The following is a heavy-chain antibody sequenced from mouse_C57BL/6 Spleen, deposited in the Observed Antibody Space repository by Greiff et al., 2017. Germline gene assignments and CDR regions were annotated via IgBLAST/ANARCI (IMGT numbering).Heavy chain of an antibody. CDR1: GFNINDYY. CDR2: IDPEDGAT. Sequence: VQLQQSGAELVKPGASVKLSCTASGFNINDYYMHWVKQRTEQGLEWIGRIDPEDGATKYAPKFQGKATITADTSSNTAYLQLSSLTSEDAAVYYCTKRDGNYYFDYWGQGTTLTVSS. CDR3: TKRDGNYYFDY. V-gene: IGHV14-2*01. D-gene: IGHD2-1*01. J-gene: IGHJ2*01.